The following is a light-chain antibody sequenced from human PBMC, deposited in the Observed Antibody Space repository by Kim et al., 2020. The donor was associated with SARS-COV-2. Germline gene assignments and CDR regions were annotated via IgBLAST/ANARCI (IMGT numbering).Light chain of an antibody. CDR3: QQYDSSPRT. CDR1: QSVSTY. CDR2: GAS. J-gene: IGKJ1*01. Sequence: LAPGEIATLSCRTSQSVSTYLAWYQQRPGQAPRLLIFGASSRTTGIPDRFSGSGSETDFTLTISRLEPEDLAVYYCQQYDSSPRTFGQGTKVDIK. V-gene: IGKV3-20*01.